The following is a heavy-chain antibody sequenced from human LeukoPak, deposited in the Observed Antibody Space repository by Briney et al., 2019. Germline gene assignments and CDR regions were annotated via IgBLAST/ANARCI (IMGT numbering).Heavy chain of an antibody. J-gene: IGHJ6*03. CDR2: ISGSGGST. CDR1: GFTFSSYA. Sequence: GGSLRLSCAAFGFTFSSYAMSWVRQAPGKGLEWVSAISGSGGSTYYADSVKGRFTISRDNSKNTLYLQMNSLRAEDTAVYYCAKGHYGDYENYYYYYMDVWGKGTTVTVSS. D-gene: IGHD4-17*01. V-gene: IGHV3-23*01. CDR3: AKGHYGDYENYYYYYMDV.